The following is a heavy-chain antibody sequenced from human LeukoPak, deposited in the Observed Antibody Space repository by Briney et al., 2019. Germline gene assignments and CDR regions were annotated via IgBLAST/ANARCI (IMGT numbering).Heavy chain of an antibody. CDR1: GFPFSTYS. V-gene: IGHV3-21*01. Sequence: GGSLRLSCAASGFPFSTYSMHWVRQAPGKGVEWVSSIRSCSTYINYADSVKGRFTISRDDAKNSLYLQMNSLRAEDTAVYYCARDGIFDYWGQGTLVTVSS. CDR2: IRSCSTYI. J-gene: IGHJ4*02. CDR3: ARDGIFDY.